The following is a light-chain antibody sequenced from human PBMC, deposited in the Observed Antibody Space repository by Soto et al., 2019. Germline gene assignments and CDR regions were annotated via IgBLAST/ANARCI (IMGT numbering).Light chain of an antibody. CDR1: QSVSSY. CDR3: QQRSDWHSLT. CDR2: DAS. J-gene: IGKJ4*01. V-gene: IGKV3-11*01. Sequence: EIVLTQSPATLSLSPGERATLSCRASQSVSSYLAWYQQKPGQAPRLLIYDASNRATGIPARFSGSGSGTDFTLTTSSLEPEDFAVYYCQQRSDWHSLTFGGGTKVEIQ.